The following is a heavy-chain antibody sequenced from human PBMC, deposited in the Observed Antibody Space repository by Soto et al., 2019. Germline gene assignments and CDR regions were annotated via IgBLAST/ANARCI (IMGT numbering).Heavy chain of an antibody. CDR3: ARGLLGRYGDYRLGFDY. J-gene: IGHJ4*02. CDR2: IWYDGSNK. V-gene: IGHV3-33*01. D-gene: IGHD4-17*01. Sequence: QVQLVESGGGVVQPGRSLRLSCAASGFTFSSYGMHRVRQAPGKGLEWVAVIWYDGSNKYYADSVKGRFTISRDNSKNTLYLQMNSLRAEDTAVYYCARGLLGRYGDYRLGFDYWGQGTLVTVSS. CDR1: GFTFSSYG.